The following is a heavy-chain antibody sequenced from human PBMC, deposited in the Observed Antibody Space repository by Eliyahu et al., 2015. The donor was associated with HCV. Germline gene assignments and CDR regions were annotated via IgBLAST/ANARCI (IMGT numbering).Heavy chain of an antibody. CDR3: ARERAGTPSYDFDY. Sequence: EVQILESGGGLVQPGGSLRLSCAASGFTFRNNAMSWVRQAPGKGLGWVSAISETGGTKNYIDSVRGRFSISRDNSKNTLYLQMNSLTAEDTAVYFCARERAGTPSYDFDYWGQGTLVTVSS. CDR1: GFTFRNNA. V-gene: IGHV3-23*01. D-gene: IGHD6-13*01. CDR2: ISETGGTK. J-gene: IGHJ4*02.